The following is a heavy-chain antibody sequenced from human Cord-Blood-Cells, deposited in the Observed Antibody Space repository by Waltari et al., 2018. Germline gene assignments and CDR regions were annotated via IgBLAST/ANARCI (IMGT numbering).Heavy chain of an antibody. CDR3: ARGPSGDIGEFDY. CDR1: GYTFTSYD. J-gene: IGHJ4*02. Sequence: QVQLVQSGAEVKKPGASVKVSCKASGYTFTSYDINWVRQATGQGLEWMGWMNPYSGNTGYAQKFQGIVTITRNTSISTAYMELSSLRSEDTAVYYCARGPSGDIGEFDYWCQGTLVTVSS. CDR2: MNPYSGNT. D-gene: IGHD5-12*01. V-gene: IGHV1-8*03.